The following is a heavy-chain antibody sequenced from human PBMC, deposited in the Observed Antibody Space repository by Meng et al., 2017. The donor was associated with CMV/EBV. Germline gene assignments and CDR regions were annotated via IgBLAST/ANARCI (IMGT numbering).Heavy chain of an antibody. V-gene: IGHV3-21*01. CDR3: ARDEYSSSWYYFDY. J-gene: IGHJ4*02. CDR1: GFTFSSYS. Sequence: GESLKISCAASGFTFSSYSMNWVRQAPGKGLEWVSSISSGSSYIYYADSVKGRFTISRDNAKNSLYLQMNSLRAEDTAVYYCARDEYSSSWYYFDYWGQGTLVTVSS. D-gene: IGHD6-13*01. CDR2: ISSGSSYI.